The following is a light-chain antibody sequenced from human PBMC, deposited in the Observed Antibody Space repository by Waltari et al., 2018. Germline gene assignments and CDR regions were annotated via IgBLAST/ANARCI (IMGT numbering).Light chain of an antibody. J-gene: IGLJ2*01. V-gene: IGLV2-14*03. CDR2: DVN. Sequence: QSALTQPAPVSGSPGQSITISCTGTSNDIGGYNFVSWYQLQPGKAPKLIIYDVNNRPSGVSNRFSGSKSGNTASLTISGLQTEDEADYYCSSCTSTYTVLFGGGTKVTVL. CDR3: SSCTSTYTVL. CDR1: SNDIGGYNF.